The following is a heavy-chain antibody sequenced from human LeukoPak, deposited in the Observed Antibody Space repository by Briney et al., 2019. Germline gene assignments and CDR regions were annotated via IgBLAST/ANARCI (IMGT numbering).Heavy chain of an antibody. Sequence: PGGSLRLSCAASGFTFSNYNMNWVRQAPGKGLEWVSSITSIHAYIYYADSVKGRFTISRDNAKNLVYLQMNSLKAEDTAVYYCARNSAGAPFDYWGQGTLVTISS. D-gene: IGHD1-26*01. CDR2: ITSIHAYI. CDR3: ARNSAGAPFDY. CDR1: GFTFSNYN. V-gene: IGHV3-21*01. J-gene: IGHJ4*02.